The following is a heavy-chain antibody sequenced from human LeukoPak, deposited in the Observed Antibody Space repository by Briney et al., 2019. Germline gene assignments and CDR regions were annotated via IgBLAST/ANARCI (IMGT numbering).Heavy chain of an antibody. J-gene: IGHJ3*02. Sequence: ASVKVSCKASGYTFTSYVISWVRQAPGQGLEWMGWISAYNGNTNYAQKLQGRVTMTTDTSTSTAYMELRSLRSDDTAVYYCARKEVAATRGAFDIWGQGTMVTVSS. CDR2: ISAYNGNT. D-gene: IGHD2-15*01. V-gene: IGHV1-18*01. CDR1: GYTFTSYV. CDR3: ARKEVAATRGAFDI.